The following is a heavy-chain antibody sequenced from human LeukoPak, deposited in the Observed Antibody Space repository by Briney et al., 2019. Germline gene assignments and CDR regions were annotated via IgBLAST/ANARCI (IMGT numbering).Heavy chain of an antibody. CDR3: VRVGYSYGYGDWNHFDY. J-gene: IGHJ4*02. CDR2: IYSGGST. Sequence: PGGSLRLSCAASGFTVSSNYMSWVRQAPGKGLEWVSIIYSGGSTYYADSVKGRFTISRDNSKNTLYLQTNSLRAEDTAVYFCVRVGYSYGYGDWNHFDYWGQGTLVTVSS. V-gene: IGHV3-66*02. CDR1: GFTVSSNY. D-gene: IGHD5-18*01.